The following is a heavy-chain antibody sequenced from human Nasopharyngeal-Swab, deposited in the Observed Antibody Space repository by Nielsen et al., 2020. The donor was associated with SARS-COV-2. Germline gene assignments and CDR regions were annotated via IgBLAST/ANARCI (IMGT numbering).Heavy chain of an antibody. J-gene: IGHJ4*02. CDR1: GSSFTSYW. Sequence: GGSLRLSCKASGSSFTSYWIGWVRQMPGKGLEWMGIYPGNSDTRYSPFFQGQVTIPADKSITTAYLQWSSRKASDTAMYYCERPSFPEGFDYWGQGTLVTVSS. V-gene: IGHV5-51*01. D-gene: IGHD2-21*01. CDR3: ERPSFPEGFDY. CDR2: YPGNSDT.